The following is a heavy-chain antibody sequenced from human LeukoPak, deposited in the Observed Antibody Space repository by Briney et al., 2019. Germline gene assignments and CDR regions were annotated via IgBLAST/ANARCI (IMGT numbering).Heavy chain of an antibody. CDR1: GYAFTGYY. CDR3: ARSEFLYSGSYYPLDY. Sequence: SVKVSCKASGYAFTGYYMHWVRQAPGQGLEWMGRIIPIFGTANYAQKFQGRVTITTDESTSTAYMELSSLRSEDTAVYYCARSEFLYSGSYYPLDYWGQGTLVTVSS. D-gene: IGHD1-26*01. CDR2: IIPIFGTA. J-gene: IGHJ4*02. V-gene: IGHV1-69*05.